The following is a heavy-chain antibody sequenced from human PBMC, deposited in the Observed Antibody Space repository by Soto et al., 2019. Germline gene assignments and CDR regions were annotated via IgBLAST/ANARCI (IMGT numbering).Heavy chain of an antibody. Sequence: SETLSLTCTVSGGSISSGAYYWSWIRQPPGKGLEWIGYIYYSGSTYYNPSLKSRVTISVDTSKNQFSLKLSSVTAADTAVYYCARDGANRGNYGMDVWGQGTTVTVSS. CDR2: IYYSGST. J-gene: IGHJ6*02. CDR3: ARDGANRGNYGMDV. V-gene: IGHV4-30-4*01. CDR1: GGSISSGAYY. D-gene: IGHD3-16*01.